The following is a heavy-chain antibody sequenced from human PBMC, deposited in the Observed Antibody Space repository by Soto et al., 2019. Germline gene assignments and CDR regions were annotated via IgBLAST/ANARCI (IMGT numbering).Heavy chain of an antibody. V-gene: IGHV3-74*01. CDR2: INSDGSSI. CDR3: AKWSRFGEWL. J-gene: IGHJ4*02. CDR1: GFTFSSYW. D-gene: IGHD3-10*01. Sequence: GGSLRLSCAASGFTFSSYWMHWVRQAPGKGLVWVSHINSDGSSISYADSVKGRFTISRDNAKNTLFLQMNSLTAEDTAVYYCAKWSRFGEWLWGQGSLVTVSS.